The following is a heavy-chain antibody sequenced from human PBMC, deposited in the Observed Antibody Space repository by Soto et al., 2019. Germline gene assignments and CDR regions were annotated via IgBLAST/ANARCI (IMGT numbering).Heavy chain of an antibody. Sequence: EVQLVESGGGLVKPGGSLRLSCAASGFTFSSYSMNWVRQAPGKGLEWVSSISSSSSYIYYADSVKGRFTISRDNAKNSLYLQMNSLRAEDTAVYYCARSQLISRNYYYYGMDVWGQGTTVTVSS. CDR3: ARSQLISRNYYYYGMDV. J-gene: IGHJ6*02. CDR1: GFTFSSYS. CDR2: ISSSSSYI. V-gene: IGHV3-21*01. D-gene: IGHD2-2*01.